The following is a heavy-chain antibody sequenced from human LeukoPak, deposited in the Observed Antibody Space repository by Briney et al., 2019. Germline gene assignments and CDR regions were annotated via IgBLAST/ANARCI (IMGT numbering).Heavy chain of an antibody. CDR3: ARHFQWHTPNFDY. J-gene: IGHJ4*02. CDR2: IYYSGST. V-gene: IGHV4-39*01. D-gene: IGHD6-19*01. Sequence: SETLSLTCTVSGASISSSSYYWGWIRQPPGKGLEWIGSIYYSGSTYYNPSLKSPVTISVDTSKNQFSLKLSSVTAADTAVYDCARHFQWHTPNFDYWGQVTLVTVSS. CDR1: GASISSSSYY.